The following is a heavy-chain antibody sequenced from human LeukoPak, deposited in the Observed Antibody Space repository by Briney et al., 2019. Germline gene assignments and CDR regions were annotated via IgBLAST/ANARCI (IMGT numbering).Heavy chain of an antibody. V-gene: IGHV3-23*01. D-gene: IGHD2-2*01. Sequence: GGSLRLSCAAPGFTFSSYAMTWVRQAPGKGLEWVSGISGTGISTYYADSVKGRFTISRDTSKNTLYLQMNSLRAEDTAIYYCAKQRSEVVPAALNYWGQGTLVTVSS. CDR3: AKQRSEVVPAALNY. CDR2: ISGTGIST. J-gene: IGHJ4*02. CDR1: GFTFSSYA.